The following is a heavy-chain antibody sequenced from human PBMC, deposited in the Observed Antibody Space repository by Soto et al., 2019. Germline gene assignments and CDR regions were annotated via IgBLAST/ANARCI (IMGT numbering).Heavy chain of an antibody. CDR3: AKVAPRYYYDSSGYPPPDY. V-gene: IGHV3-23*01. CDR1: GFTFSSYA. CDR2: ISGSGGST. J-gene: IGHJ4*02. Sequence: GGSLRLSCAASGFTFSSYAMSWVRQAPGKGLEWVSAISGSGGSTYYADSVKGRFTISRDNSKNTLYLQMNSLRAEDTAVYYCAKVAPRYYYDSSGYPPPDYWGQGTLVTVS. D-gene: IGHD3-22*01.